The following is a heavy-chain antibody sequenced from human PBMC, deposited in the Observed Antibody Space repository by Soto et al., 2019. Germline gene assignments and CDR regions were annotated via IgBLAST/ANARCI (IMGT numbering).Heavy chain of an antibody. CDR2: ISYDGSNK. CDR3: AKDLIAAAGYYFDY. Sequence: GGSLRLSCAASGFTFSSYGMHWVRQAPGMGLEWVAVISYDGSNKYYADSVKGRFTISRDNSKNTLYLQMNSLRAEDTAVYYCAKDLIAAAGYYFDYWGQGTLVTVSS. J-gene: IGHJ4*02. D-gene: IGHD6-13*01. V-gene: IGHV3-30*18. CDR1: GFTFSSYG.